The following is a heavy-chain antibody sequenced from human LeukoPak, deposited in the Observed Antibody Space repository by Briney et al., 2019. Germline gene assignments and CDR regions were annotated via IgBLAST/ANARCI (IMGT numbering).Heavy chain of an antibody. CDR3: ARTSAELRYFDWLFQN. J-gene: IGHJ4*02. CDR1: GYTFTSYG. D-gene: IGHD3-9*01. Sequence: ASVKVSCKASGYTFTSYGISWVRQAPGQGLEWMGWISAYNGNTNYAQKLQGRVTMTTDTSTSTAYMELSSLRSEDTAVYYCARTSAELRYFDWLFQNWGQGTLVTVSS. CDR2: ISAYNGNT. V-gene: IGHV1-18*01.